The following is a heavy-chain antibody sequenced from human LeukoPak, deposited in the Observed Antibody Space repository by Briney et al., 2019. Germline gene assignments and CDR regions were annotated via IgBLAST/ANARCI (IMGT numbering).Heavy chain of an antibody. D-gene: IGHD6-19*01. V-gene: IGHV4-39*01. Sequence: SETLSLTCTVSGGSISSSSYYWGWIRQPPGKGLEWIGSIYYSGSTYYNPSLKSRVTISVDTSKNQFSLKLSSMTAADTAVYYCARHDGSGRRIALDYWGQGTLVTVSS. CDR3: ARHDGSGRRIALDY. CDR1: GGSISSSSYY. J-gene: IGHJ4*02. CDR2: IYYSGST.